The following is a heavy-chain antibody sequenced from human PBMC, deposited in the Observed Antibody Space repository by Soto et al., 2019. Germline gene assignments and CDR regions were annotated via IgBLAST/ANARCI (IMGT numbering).Heavy chain of an antibody. D-gene: IGHD3-3*01. Sequence: GGSLRLSCAASGFTFSNAWMSWVRQAPGKGLEWVGRIKSKTDGGTTDYAAPVKGRFTISRDDSKNTLYLQMNSLKTEDTAVYYCTTGVDYDFWSGYFPYGMDVWGQGTTVTVSS. J-gene: IGHJ6*02. CDR2: IKSKTDGGTT. CDR1: GFTFSNAW. V-gene: IGHV3-15*01. CDR3: TTGVDYDFWSGYFPYGMDV.